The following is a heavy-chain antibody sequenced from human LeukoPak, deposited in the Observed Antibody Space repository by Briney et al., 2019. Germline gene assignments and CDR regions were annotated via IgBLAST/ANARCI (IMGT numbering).Heavy chain of an antibody. CDR3: AKVYCTNGVCYIFDY. CDR1: GFTFSSNY. D-gene: IGHD2-8*01. Sequence: PGGSLRLSCAASGFTFSSNYMSWVRQAPGKGLEWVSVIYSGGSTYYADSVKGRFTISRDNSKNTLYLQMNSLRAEDTAVYYCAKVYCTNGVCYIFDYWGQGTLVTVSS. CDR2: IYSGGST. J-gene: IGHJ4*02. V-gene: IGHV3-53*01.